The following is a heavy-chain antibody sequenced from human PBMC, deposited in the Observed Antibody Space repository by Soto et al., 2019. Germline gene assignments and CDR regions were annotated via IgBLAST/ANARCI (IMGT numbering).Heavy chain of an antibody. CDR3: ASAEQGANYDSWSGYPGGFDY. D-gene: IGHD3-3*01. CDR1: GGSISSYY. Sequence: SETLSLTCTVSGGSISSYYWSWIRQPPGKGLEWIGYIYYSGSTNYNPSLKSRVTISVDTSKNQFSLKLSSVTAADTAVYYCASAEQGANYDSWSGYPGGFDYWGQGTLVTVSS. J-gene: IGHJ4*02. CDR2: IYYSGST. V-gene: IGHV4-59*01.